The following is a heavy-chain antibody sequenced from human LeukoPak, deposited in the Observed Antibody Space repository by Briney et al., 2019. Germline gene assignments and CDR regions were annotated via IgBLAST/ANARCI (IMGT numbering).Heavy chain of an antibody. D-gene: IGHD3-10*01. CDR1: GGSFSGYY. Sequence: SETLSLTCAVYGGSFSGYYWSWIRQPPGKGLEWIGEINHSGSTNYNPSLKSRVTISVDTSKNQFSLKLSSVTAADTAVYYCARGRIYYGSGSHNSYYFDYWGQGTLVTVSS. J-gene: IGHJ4*02. CDR3: ARGRIYYGSGSHNSYYFDY. V-gene: IGHV4-34*01. CDR2: INHSGST.